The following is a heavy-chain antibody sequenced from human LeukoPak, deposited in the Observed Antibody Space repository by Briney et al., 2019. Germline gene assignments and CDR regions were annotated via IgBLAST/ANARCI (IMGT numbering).Heavy chain of an antibody. D-gene: IGHD2-15*01. J-gene: IGHJ6*02. CDR3: ARAKTKVVVATVYYYYGMDV. Sequence: ASVKVSCKASGYTFSSDDINWVRQATGQGLEWMGWMNPNSGNTGYVQKFQGRVTMTRNTSISTAYMELSSLRSDDTAVYYCARAKTKVVVATVYYYYGMDVWGRGTLVTVSS. V-gene: IGHV1-8*02. CDR2: MNPNSGNT. CDR1: GYTFSSDD.